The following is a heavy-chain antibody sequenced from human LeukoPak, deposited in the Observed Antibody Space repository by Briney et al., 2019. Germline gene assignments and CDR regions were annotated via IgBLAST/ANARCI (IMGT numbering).Heavy chain of an antibody. CDR2: IIPIFGTA. CDR3: ASPTDTAMVPYYYGMDV. J-gene: IGHJ6*02. CDR1: GGTFSSYA. V-gene: IGHV1-69*01. D-gene: IGHD5-18*01. Sequence: SSVKVSCKASGGTFSSYAISWVRQAPGQGLEWMGGIIPIFGTANYAQKFQGRVTITADESTSTAYMELSSLRSEDTAVYYCASPTDTAMVPYYYGMDVRGQGTTVTVSS.